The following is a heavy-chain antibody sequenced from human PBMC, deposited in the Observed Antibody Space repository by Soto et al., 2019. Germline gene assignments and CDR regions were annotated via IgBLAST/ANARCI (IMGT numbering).Heavy chain of an antibody. CDR1: GFTFSDSA. D-gene: IGHD5-18*01. CDR2: IRNKVNTYAT. J-gene: IGHJ4*02. V-gene: IGHV3-73*02. Sequence: EVQLVESGGGLVQPGGSLKLSCAASGFTFSDSAMHWVRQASGKGLEWVGRIRNKVNTYATAYAASVKGRFTISRDDSMNTTYLQMNSLKTEDTAVYYCTRRRDWTAMDPLDYWGQGNLVSVSS. CDR3: TRRRDWTAMDPLDY.